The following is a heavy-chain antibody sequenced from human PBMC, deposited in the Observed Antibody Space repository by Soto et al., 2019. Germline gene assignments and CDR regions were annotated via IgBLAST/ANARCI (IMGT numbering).Heavy chain of an antibody. CDR3: ARGTSYYDFWSGYSTYYYYYYMDV. Sequence: ESGGGLVQPGGSLRLSCAASGFTFSSYWMSWVRQAPGKGLEWVANIKQDGSEKYYVDSVKGRFTISRDNAKNSLYLQMNSLRAEDTAVYYCARGTSYYDFWSGYSTYYYYYYMDVWGKGTTVTVSS. D-gene: IGHD3-3*01. CDR1: GFTFSSYW. V-gene: IGHV3-7*01. J-gene: IGHJ6*03. CDR2: IKQDGSEK.